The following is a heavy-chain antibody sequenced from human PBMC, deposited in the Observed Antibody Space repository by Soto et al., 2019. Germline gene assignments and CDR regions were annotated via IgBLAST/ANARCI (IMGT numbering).Heavy chain of an antibody. Sequence: GASMNVSCKPSGYIFTEYYMHWVRQAPGQGLEWMGWINPKNGDTQSLQKFQGRDAMTRDPSISIFYMELRWLTSDDRAVYYGGGERGKNSRYLWGQGTLVTVSS. D-gene: IGHD5-12*01. CDR3: GGERGKNSRYL. J-gene: IGHJ4*02. V-gene: IGHV1-2*02. CDR1: GYIFTEYY. CDR2: INPKNGDT.